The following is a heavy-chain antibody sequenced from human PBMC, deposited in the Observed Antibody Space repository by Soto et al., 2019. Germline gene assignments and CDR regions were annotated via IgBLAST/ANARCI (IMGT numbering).Heavy chain of an antibody. J-gene: IGHJ4*02. CDR3: ARDAAFNRFAY. V-gene: IGHV3-7*01. CDR1: GFTFTSSW. Sequence: EVQLVESGGDLVQPGGSLRLSCAASGFTFTSSWMAWVRLAPGNGLEWVANIDQDGSETNYVDSVKGRFTISRDNAKNSLLLQMNRLRAEATAVYYCARDAAFNRFAYWGQGTLVTVSS. D-gene: IGHD6-13*01. CDR2: IDQDGSET.